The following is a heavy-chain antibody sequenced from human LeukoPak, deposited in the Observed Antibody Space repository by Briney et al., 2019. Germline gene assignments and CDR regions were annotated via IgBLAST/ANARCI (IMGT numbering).Heavy chain of an antibody. CDR2: MNPNSGNT. CDR1: GYAFTSYD. J-gene: IGHJ6*03. Sequence: GASVKVSCKASGYAFTSYDINWMRQATGQGLEWMGWMNPNSGNTGYAQRFQGRVTMTRNTSISTAYMELSSLRSEDTAVYYCAVAATPNYYYYYYTDVWGKGTTVTVSS. V-gene: IGHV1-8*01. CDR3: AVAATPNYYYYYYTDV. D-gene: IGHD2-15*01.